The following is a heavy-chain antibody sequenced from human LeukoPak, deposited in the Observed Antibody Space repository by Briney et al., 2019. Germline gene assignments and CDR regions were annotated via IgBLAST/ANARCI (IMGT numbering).Heavy chain of an antibody. D-gene: IGHD3-3*01. CDR3: AADNREILRGLSGHLAPFDP. V-gene: IGHV6-1*01. Sequence: PSQTLSLTCAISGDSVSSNSAAWNWIRQSPSRGLEWLGRTYYRSKWYNDYAISMKSRITINPEPSKNQFSLQLNSVTPEDTAVYYCAADNREILRGLSGHLAPFDPWGQGTLVTVSS. CDR2: TYYRSKWYN. CDR1: GDSVSSNSAA. J-gene: IGHJ5*02.